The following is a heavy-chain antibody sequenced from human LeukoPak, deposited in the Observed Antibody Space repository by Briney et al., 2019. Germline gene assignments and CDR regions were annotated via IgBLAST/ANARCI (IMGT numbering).Heavy chain of an antibody. CDR2: IWHDGSVE. D-gene: IGHD3-16*01. V-gene: IGHV3-33*06. CDR1: GFMFSRLG. CDR3: AKEGDQFRGYLDA. J-gene: IGHJ6*03. Sequence: PGRSLRLSCTASGFMFSRLGMQWVRQAPGEGLDWVAMIWHDGSVEEYADSVKGRFTISRDNSQNTLYLQMNSLRDDDTAVHYCAKEGDQFRGYLDAWGKGTTVTVSS.